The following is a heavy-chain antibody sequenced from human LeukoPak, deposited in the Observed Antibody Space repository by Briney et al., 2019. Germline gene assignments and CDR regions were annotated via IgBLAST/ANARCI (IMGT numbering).Heavy chain of an antibody. CDR3: ARSLKGSGWFDP. CDR1: GGSISSSSYY. D-gene: IGHD6-25*01. V-gene: IGHV4-39*01. Sequence: PSETLSLTCTVSGGSISSSSYYWGWIRQPPGKGLEWIGRISYSGSTYYNPSLKSRVTMSVDTSKNQFSLRLNSVTAADTAVYYCARSLKGSGWFDPWGQGTLVTVS. CDR2: ISYSGST. J-gene: IGHJ5*02.